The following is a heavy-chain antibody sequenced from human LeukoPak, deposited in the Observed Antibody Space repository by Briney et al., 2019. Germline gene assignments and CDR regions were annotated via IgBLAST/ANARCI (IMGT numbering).Heavy chain of an antibody. J-gene: IGHJ4*02. D-gene: IGHD2-2*01. CDR2: ISGDGGST. V-gene: IGHV3-43*02. CDR3: AKGMIDIVVVPAASTLVG. Sequence: PGRSLRLSCAVSAFTFSSYAMHWVRQAPGKGLEWVSLISGDGGSTYYADSVKGRFTISRDNSKNSLYLQMNSLRTEDTALYYCAKGMIDIVVVPAASTLVGWGQGTLVTVSS. CDR1: AFTFSSYA.